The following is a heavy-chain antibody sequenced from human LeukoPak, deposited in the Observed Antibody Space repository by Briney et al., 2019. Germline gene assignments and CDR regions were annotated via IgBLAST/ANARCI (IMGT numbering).Heavy chain of an antibody. Sequence: ASVKVSCKASGYTFTSYGISWVRQAPGQGLEWMGWISAYNGNTNYAQKLQGRVTMTTDTSTSTAYMELRSLRSDDTAVYYCARDRYSSGWYGIEVDYWGQGTLVTVSS. V-gene: IGHV1-18*01. CDR2: ISAYNGNT. CDR1: GYTFTSYG. D-gene: IGHD6-19*01. CDR3: ARDRYSSGWYGIEVDY. J-gene: IGHJ4*02.